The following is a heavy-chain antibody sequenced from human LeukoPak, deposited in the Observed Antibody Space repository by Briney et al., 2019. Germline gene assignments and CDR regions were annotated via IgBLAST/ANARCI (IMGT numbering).Heavy chain of an antibody. D-gene: IGHD3-22*01. CDR2: ISWNSDKI. CDR3: ARERYYYDSSGYYPALDAFDI. Sequence: GGSLRLSCAASGFTFSSYAMHWVRQAPGKGLEWVPGISWNSDKIGYADSVKGRFTISRDNAKNSLYLQTNSLRAEDTAVYYCARERYYYDSSGYYPALDAFDIWGQGTMVTVSS. CDR1: GFTFSSYA. V-gene: IGHV3-9*01. J-gene: IGHJ3*02.